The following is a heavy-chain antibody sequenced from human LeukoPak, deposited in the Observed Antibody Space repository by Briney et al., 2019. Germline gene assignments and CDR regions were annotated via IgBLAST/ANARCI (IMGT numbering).Heavy chain of an antibody. CDR2: IKEDGSEK. V-gene: IGHV3-7*01. D-gene: IGHD1-7*01. J-gene: IGHJ6*03. CDR3: AREGTTRYYYIDV. CDR1: GFTFSSYW. Sequence: GGSLRLSCAASGFTFSSYWMSWVRQAPGKGLEWVANIKEDGSEKYYVDSVKGRFTISRDNAKNSLYLQMNSLRAEDTAVYYCAREGTTRYYYIDVWGKGTTVTVSS.